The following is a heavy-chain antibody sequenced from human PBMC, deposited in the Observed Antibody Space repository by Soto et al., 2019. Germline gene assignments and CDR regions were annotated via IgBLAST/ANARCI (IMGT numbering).Heavy chain of an antibody. Sequence: QVQLQESGPGLVEPSGTLSLTCAVSGGSISSINWLSWVRQSPGKGLEWIGEISDSGTTHYNPSRNSRVTISVDTSKTHLSLKLTSVTAADTAVYYCAKNQYFDMDVWGQGTTVTVSS. CDR1: GGSISSINW. V-gene: IGHV4-4*02. CDR3: AKNQYFDMDV. CDR2: ISDSGTT. J-gene: IGHJ6*02.